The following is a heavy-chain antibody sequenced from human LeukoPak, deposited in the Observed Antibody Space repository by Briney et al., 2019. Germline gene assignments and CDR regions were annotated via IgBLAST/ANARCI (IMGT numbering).Heavy chain of an antibody. D-gene: IGHD3-10*01. J-gene: IGHJ5*02. CDR2: ISSSGSTI. Sequence: PGGSLRLSCAASGFTFSDYYMSWLRQAPGKGLEWVSYISSSGSTIYYADSVKGRFTISRDNAKNSLYLQMNSLRAEDTAVYYCARDILTMVRGVITKQYNWFDPWGQGTLVTVSS. CDR3: ARDILTMVRGVITKQYNWFDP. CDR1: GFTFSDYY. V-gene: IGHV3-11*01.